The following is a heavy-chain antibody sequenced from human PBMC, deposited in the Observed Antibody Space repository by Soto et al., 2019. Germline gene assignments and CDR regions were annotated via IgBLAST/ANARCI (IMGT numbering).Heavy chain of an antibody. CDR3: TLANCSGGTCYPAFDI. J-gene: IGHJ3*02. CDR1: GFTFSGSA. Sequence: VQLVESGGGLVRPGGSLKLSCAASGFTFSGSAMHWVRQASGKGLEWVGRIRSKANSYATAYAASVKGRFTISRDDSKNTASLQMNSLKAEDTALYYCTLANCSGGTCYPAFDIWGQGTMVTVSS. CDR2: IRSKANSYAT. V-gene: IGHV3-73*01. D-gene: IGHD2-15*01.